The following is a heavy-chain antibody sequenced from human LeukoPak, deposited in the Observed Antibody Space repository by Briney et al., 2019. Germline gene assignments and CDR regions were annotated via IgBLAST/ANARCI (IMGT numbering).Heavy chain of an antibody. J-gene: IGHJ6*02. CDR3: ARRYGGPLGLYYYYGMDV. Sequence: GESLKISCKGSGYSFTSYWIGWVRQMPGKGLEWMGIIYPGDSDTRYSPSFQGQVTISADKSISTAYLQWSSLKASDTAMYYCARRYGGPLGLYYYYGMDVWGQGTTVTVSS. CDR1: GYSFTSYW. CDR2: IYPGDSDT. V-gene: IGHV5-51*01. D-gene: IGHD4-17*01.